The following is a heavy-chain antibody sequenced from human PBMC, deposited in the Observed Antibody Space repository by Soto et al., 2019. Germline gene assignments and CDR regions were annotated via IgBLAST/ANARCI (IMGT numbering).Heavy chain of an antibody. J-gene: IGHJ4*02. CDR2: IRNKANNYAT. CDR1: GFTFSDHY. V-gene: IGHV3-72*01. D-gene: IGHD1-26*01. Sequence: GGSLRLSCAASGFTFSDHYMDWVRQAPGKGLEWVGRIRNKANNYATEYDASVRGRFTISRDDSKNSLYLQMNSLETEDTAVYYCVRVALGAGAAAPRGWCGRWGQETLGSASS. CDR3: VRVALGAGAAAPRGWCGR.